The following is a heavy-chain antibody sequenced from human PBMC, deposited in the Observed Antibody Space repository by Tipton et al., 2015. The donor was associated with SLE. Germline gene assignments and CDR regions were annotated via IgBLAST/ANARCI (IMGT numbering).Heavy chain of an antibody. V-gene: IGHV3-21*01. D-gene: IGHD2-2*01. CDR1: GFIFRSYG. CDR3: SRGPDVVVVPAVEEYYYYMDV. J-gene: IGHJ6*03. Sequence: SLRLSCAASGFIFRSYGMNWVRQAPGEGLEWVSYISSSSGHIYYADSIKGRFTISRDNVKNSVYLQLNSLRAEDTAVYYCSRGPDVVVVPAVEEYYYYMDVWGKGTTVTVSS. CDR2: ISSSSGHI.